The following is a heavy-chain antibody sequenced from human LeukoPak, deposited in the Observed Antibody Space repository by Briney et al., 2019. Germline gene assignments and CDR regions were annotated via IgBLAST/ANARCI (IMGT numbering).Heavy chain of an antibody. CDR2: INPGGGST. CDR3: ARFAVHRRIAVDGQFGLDY. D-gene: IGHD6-19*01. V-gene: IGHV1-46*01. Sequence: ASVKVSCKASGYIFTSYNMNWVRQAPGQGLEWMGIINPGGGSTNYAQKFQGRVTMTRDTSTSTVYMELSSLRSEDTAVYYCARFAVHRRIAVDGQFGLDYWGQGTLVTVSS. J-gene: IGHJ4*02. CDR1: GYIFTSYN.